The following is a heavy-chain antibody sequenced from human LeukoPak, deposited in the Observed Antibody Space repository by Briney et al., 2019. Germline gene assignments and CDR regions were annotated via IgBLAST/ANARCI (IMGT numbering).Heavy chain of an antibody. CDR2: IYYSGST. V-gene: IGHV4-31*03. J-gene: IGHJ5*02. CDR3: ARDLVKAAAPPEGFDP. CDR1: DGSISSGGYY. D-gene: IGHD2-2*01. Sequence: SQTLSLTCTVSDGSISSGGYYWSWIRQHPGKVLEWIGYIYYSGSTYYNPSLKSRVTISVDTSKNQFSLKLSSVTAADTAVYYCARDLVKAAAPPEGFDPWGQGTLVTVSS.